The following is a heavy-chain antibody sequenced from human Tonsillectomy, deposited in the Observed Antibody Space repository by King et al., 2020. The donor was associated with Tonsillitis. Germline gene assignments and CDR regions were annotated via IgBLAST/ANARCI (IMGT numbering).Heavy chain of an antibody. CDR1: GFTFSNNA. J-gene: IGHJ4*02. CDR2: ISGSDDGT. Sequence: VQLVESGGVLVQPGGSLRLSCVASGFTFSNNAMSWVRQAPGKGLEWVSAISGSDDGTYYADSVKGRFTISRDNSKNTLYLQMNSLRAEDTAIYYCANLILTGNQGSGYFDYWGQGTLVTVSS. D-gene: IGHD3-9*01. CDR3: ANLILTGNQGSGYFDY. V-gene: IGHV3-23*04.